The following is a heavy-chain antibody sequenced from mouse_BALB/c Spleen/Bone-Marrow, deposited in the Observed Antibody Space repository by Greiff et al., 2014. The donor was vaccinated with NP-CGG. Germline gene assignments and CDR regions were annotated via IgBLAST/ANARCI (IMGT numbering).Heavy chain of an antibody. J-gene: IGHJ3*01. D-gene: IGHD3-1*01. V-gene: IGHV1-55*01. CDR1: GYNFTSYW. CDR2: IYPGSGST. Sequence: VQLQQSGAELVKPGTSVKLSCKASGYNFTSYWINWVKLRPGQGLEWIGDIYPGSGSTNYNEKFKSKATLTVDTSSSTAYMQLSSLASEDSALYYCARFSQLGLPAYWGQGTLVTVSA. CDR3: ARFSQLGLPAY.